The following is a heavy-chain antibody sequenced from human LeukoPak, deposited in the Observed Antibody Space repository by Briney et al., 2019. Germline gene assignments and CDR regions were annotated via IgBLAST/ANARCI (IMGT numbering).Heavy chain of an antibody. Sequence: SEALSLTCTVSDGSIINNNHYWGWTRQPPGKGLEWIGSISYSGGTAYNPSLRSRVTISVDTSKNQFSLKVNSVTAADTAVYYCAREVEYYDSSGYRPHAFDIWGQGTLVTVSS. D-gene: IGHD3-22*01. V-gene: IGHV4-39*02. CDR1: DGSIINNNHY. J-gene: IGHJ3*02. CDR2: ISYSGGT. CDR3: AREVEYYDSSGYRPHAFDI.